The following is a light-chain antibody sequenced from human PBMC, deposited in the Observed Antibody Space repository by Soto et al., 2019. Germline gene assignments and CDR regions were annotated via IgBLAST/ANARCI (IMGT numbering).Light chain of an antibody. CDR1: SSDVGGYNY. CDR3: SSYTSSSALDVV. Sequence: QSVLTQPASVSGSPGQSITISCTGTSSDVGGYNYVSWYQQHPGKAPKLMIYDVSNRPSGISNRFSGSKSGNTASLTISGLQDEDEAYYYCSSYTSSSALDVVFGGGTKLTVL. CDR2: DVS. J-gene: IGLJ2*01. V-gene: IGLV2-14*01.